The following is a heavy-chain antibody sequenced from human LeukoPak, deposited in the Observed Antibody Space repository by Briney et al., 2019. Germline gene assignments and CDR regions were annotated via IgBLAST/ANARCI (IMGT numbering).Heavy chain of an antibody. CDR1: GFTVSSNY. D-gene: IGHD6-19*01. V-gene: IGHV4-34*01. CDR2: INHSGST. J-gene: IGHJ4*02. Sequence: GSLRLSCAASGFTVSSNYMSWVRQAPGKGLEWIGEINHSGSTNYNPSLKSRVTISVDTSKNQFSLKLSSVTAADTAVYYCARANSSGWYRYWGQGTLVTVSS. CDR3: ARANSSGWYRY.